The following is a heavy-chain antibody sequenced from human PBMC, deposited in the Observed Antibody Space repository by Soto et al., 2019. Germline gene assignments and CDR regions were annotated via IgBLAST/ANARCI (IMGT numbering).Heavy chain of an antibody. J-gene: IGHJ4*02. CDR1: GGYISSYY. CDR3: ARAFGSTMRTVY. CDR2: IYYSGST. D-gene: IGHD2-2*01. Sequence: SETLCLTCTVSGGYISSYYWTWMRQPPGKGLEWIGYIYYSGSTNYNPSLKSRVTISVDTSKNQFSLKLSPVTDADTAVYYCARAFGSTMRTVYWGQGTLVTVSS. V-gene: IGHV4-59*01.